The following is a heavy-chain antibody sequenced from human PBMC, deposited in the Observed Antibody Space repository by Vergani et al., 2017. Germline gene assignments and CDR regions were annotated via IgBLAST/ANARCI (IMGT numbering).Heavy chain of an antibody. CDR3: ARGRTLAAGYYYYYYMDV. D-gene: IGHD6-13*01. CDR2: INHSGST. Sequence: QVQLQESGPGIVKPSETLSLTSAVYGGSFSGYYWSWIRQPPGKGLEWIGEINHSGSTNYNPSLKSRVTISVDTSKNQFSLKLSSVTAADTAVYYCARGRTLAAGYYYYYYMDVWGKGTTVTVSS. V-gene: IGHV4-34*01. J-gene: IGHJ6*03. CDR1: GGSFSGYY.